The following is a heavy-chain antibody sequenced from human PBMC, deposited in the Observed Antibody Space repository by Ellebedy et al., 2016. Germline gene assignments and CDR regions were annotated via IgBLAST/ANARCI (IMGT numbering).Heavy chain of an antibody. CDR2: IYYSGTT. J-gene: IGHJ4*02. Sequence: SETLSLTXSVSGGSINSGDYYWSWIRQPPGQGLEWLGYIYYSGTTYYNTSLKSRITISVDTSKNQFSLRLSSVTAADTAVYFCARETDFWSDSSYFDDWGQGILVTISS. CDR1: GGSINSGDYY. D-gene: IGHD3-3*01. V-gene: IGHV4-30-4*01. CDR3: ARETDFWSDSSYFDD.